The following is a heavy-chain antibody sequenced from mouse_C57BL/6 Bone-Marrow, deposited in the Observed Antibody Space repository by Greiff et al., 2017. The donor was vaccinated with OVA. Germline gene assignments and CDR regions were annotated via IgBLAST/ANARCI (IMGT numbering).Heavy chain of an antibody. CDR3: ARGVWYVDV. Sequence: DVQLVESGGGLVKPGGSLKLSCAASGFTFSDYGMHWVRQAPEKGLEWVAYISSGSSTIYYADTVKGRFTISRDNAKNTLFLQMTSLRSEDTAMYYCARGVWYVDVWGTGTTVTVSS. CDR2: ISSGSSTI. CDR1: GFTFSDYG. V-gene: IGHV5-17*01. J-gene: IGHJ1*03.